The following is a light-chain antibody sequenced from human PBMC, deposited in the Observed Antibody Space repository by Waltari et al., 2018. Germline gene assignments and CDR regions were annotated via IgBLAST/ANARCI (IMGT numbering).Light chain of an antibody. CDR1: QSVSRY. J-gene: IGKJ3*01. CDR2: DTF. CDR3: LHRSNWPPLFT. V-gene: IGKV3-11*01. Sequence: EIVLTQSPVTLSLSPGERATLSCRASQSVSRYLAWYQQKPGQAPRLLSDDTFSRASGIPARFSGSGSGTDFTLTISSLEPEDFAVYYCLHRSNWPPLFTFGPGTKVDIK.